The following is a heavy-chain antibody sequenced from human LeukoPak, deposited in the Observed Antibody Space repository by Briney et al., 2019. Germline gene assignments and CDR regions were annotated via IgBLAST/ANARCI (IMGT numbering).Heavy chain of an antibody. CDR1: GXTFSDYA. D-gene: IGHD3-3*01. Sequence: GRSLRLSCAASGXTFSDYAMHWVRQAPGKGLEWVAVFSYGGTNKYYADSVKGRFTISSDNSKNTMFLQMNSLRAEDTAVYHCARDRSGYANDAFDFWGQGTMVTVSS. CDR3: ARDRSGYANDAFDF. CDR2: FSYGGTNK. V-gene: IGHV3-30-3*01. J-gene: IGHJ3*01.